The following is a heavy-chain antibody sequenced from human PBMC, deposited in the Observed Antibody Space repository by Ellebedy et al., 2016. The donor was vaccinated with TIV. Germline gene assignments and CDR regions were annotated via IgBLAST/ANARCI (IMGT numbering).Heavy chain of an antibody. CDR1: GFSLSTNGMG. V-gene: IGHV2-5*01. CDR3: ARLKIDILEPPVLPTFDY. Sequence: SGPTLVXPTQTLTLTCTFSGFSLSTNGMGVGWIRQPPRKALEWLALIYWNDDNRYSPSLKSRLTITKDTSKNQVVLTMTNMDPVDTATYYCARLKIDILEPPVLPTFDYWGQGTLVTVSS. J-gene: IGHJ4*02. CDR2: IYWNDDN. D-gene: IGHD1-14*01.